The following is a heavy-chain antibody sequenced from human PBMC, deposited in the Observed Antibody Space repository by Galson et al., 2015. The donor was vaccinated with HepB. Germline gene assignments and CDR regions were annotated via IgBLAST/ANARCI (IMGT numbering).Heavy chain of an antibody. V-gene: IGHV6-1*01. J-gene: IGHJ4*02. CDR3: ARSIHLGRGFDS. CDR1: WDSVSSNTVG. Sequence: CAISWDSVSSNTVGWNWIRQSPSRGLEWLGGTYYRSKWSNDYAQSVQSRITINPDTSKNQISLQLNSVTPEDTAVYYCARSIHLGRGFDSWGQGTLVTVSS. CDR2: TYYRSKWSN. D-gene: IGHD7-27*01.